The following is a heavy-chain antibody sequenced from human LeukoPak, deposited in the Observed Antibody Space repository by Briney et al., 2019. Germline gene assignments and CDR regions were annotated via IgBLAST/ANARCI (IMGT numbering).Heavy chain of an antibody. D-gene: IGHD3-22*01. CDR3: AREQGYYDSSGLDY. CDR1: GYTFTGYY. Sequence: GASVKVSCKASGYTFTGYYMHWVRQAPGQGLEWMGWINPNSGGTNYAQKFQGRVTMTRDTSISTAYMELSRLRSEDTAVYYCAREQGYYDSSGLDYWGQGTLVTVSS. CDR2: INPNSGGT. J-gene: IGHJ4*02. V-gene: IGHV1-2*02.